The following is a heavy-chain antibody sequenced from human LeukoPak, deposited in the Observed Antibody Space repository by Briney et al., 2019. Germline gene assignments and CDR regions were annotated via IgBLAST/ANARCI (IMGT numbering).Heavy chain of an antibody. Sequence: PSETLSLTCTVSGGSISSGDYYWSWIRQPPGKDLEWIGYIYYSGSTYYNPSLKSRVTISVDTSKNQFSLKLSSVTAADTAVYYCARVEYYDFWSGYPYYFDYWGQGTLVTVSS. D-gene: IGHD3-3*01. V-gene: IGHV4-30-4*08. CDR1: GGSISSGDYY. J-gene: IGHJ4*02. CDR2: IYYSGST. CDR3: ARVEYYDFWSGYPYYFDY.